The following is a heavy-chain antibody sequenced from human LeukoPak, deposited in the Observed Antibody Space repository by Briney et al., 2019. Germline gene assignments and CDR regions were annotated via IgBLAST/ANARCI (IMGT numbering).Heavy chain of an antibody. V-gene: IGHV3-48*04. J-gene: IGHJ6*03. CDR2: IISSSTTI. Sequence: GGSLRLSCAASGFIFSSYSMNWVRQAPGKGLEWLSYIISSSTTIYYADSVKGRFTISRDNAKNSLYLQMSSLKAEDTAVYYCARNRFPITGTTNNYYYMDVWGKGTTVTVSS. CDR3: ARNRFPITGTTNNYYYMDV. D-gene: IGHD1-7*01. CDR1: GFIFSSYS.